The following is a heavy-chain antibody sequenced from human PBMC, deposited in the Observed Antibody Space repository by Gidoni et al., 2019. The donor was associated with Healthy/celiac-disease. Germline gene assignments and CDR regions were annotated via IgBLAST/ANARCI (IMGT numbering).Heavy chain of an antibody. D-gene: IGHD3-22*01. CDR3: ARPYYDSSGYYLGGDAFDI. J-gene: IGHJ3*02. V-gene: IGHV3-74*01. Sequence: VQLVESGGGLVQPGGSLRLSCAASGFTFSSYWMHWVRQAPGKGLVWVSRINSDGSSTSYADSVKGRFTISRDNAKNTLYLQMNSLRAEDTAVYYCARPYYDSSGYYLGGDAFDIWGQGTMVTVSS. CDR2: INSDGSST. CDR1: GFTFSSYW.